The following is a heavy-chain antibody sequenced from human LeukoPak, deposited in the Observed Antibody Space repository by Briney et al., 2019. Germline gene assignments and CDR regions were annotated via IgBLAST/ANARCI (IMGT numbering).Heavy chain of an antibody. CDR1: GFSFSSNG. CDR2: ISYEGSNK. V-gene: IGHV3-30*03. Sequence: GGSLRLSCAASGFSFSSNGMHWVRQAPGKGLEWVTTISYEGSNKDYAEHVRGRFTISRDNSKNTLYLQMNSLRTEDTAVYYCARETEMANLDYWGQGTLVTVSS. J-gene: IGHJ4*02. D-gene: IGHD5-24*01. CDR3: ARETEMANLDY.